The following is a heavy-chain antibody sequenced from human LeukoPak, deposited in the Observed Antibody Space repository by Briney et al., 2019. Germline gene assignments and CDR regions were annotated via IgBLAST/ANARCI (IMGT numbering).Heavy chain of an antibody. CDR2: IYYSGST. J-gene: IGHJ6*03. CDR3: ARERPDRNYYYMDV. Sequence: KPSQTLSLTCTVSGGSISSGDYYWSWIRQPPGKGLEWIGYIYYSGSTYYNPSLKSRVTISVDTSKNQFSLKLSSVTAADTAVYCCARERPDRNYYYMDVWGRGTTVTVSS. CDR1: GGSISSGDYY. V-gene: IGHV4-30-4*08.